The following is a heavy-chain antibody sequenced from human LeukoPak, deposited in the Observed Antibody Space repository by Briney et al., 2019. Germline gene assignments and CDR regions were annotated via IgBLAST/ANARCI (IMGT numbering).Heavy chain of an antibody. Sequence: GGSLRLSCAAAGFTFSSHGMSWIRQASGKGLEWVSAISGSGGSTYYADSVKGRFTISRDNSKNTLYLQMNSLRAEDTVVYYCAREGGGSYSRGWFDPWGQGTLVTVSS. CDR1: GFTFSSHG. D-gene: IGHD1-26*01. CDR2: ISGSGGST. CDR3: AREGGGSYSRGWFDP. J-gene: IGHJ5*02. V-gene: IGHV3-23*01.